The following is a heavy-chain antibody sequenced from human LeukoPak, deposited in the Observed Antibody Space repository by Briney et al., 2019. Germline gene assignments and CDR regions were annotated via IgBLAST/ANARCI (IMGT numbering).Heavy chain of an antibody. D-gene: IGHD3-10*01. J-gene: IGHJ6*02. Sequence: ASVKVSCKASGYTFTSYDINWVRQATGQGLEWKGWMNPNSGNTGYAQKFQGRVTMTRNTSISTAYMELSSLRSEDTAVYYCARGGYGSGTTQWGYYYYGMDVWGQGTTVTVSS. CDR2: MNPNSGNT. CDR1: GYTFTSYD. V-gene: IGHV1-8*01. CDR3: ARGGYGSGTTQWGYYYYGMDV.